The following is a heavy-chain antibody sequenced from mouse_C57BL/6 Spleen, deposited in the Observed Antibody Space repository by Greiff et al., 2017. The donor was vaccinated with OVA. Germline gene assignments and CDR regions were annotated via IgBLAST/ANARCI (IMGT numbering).Heavy chain of an antibody. Sequence: QVQLQQSGPGLVQPSQSLSITCTVSGFSLTSYGVHWVRQSPGKGLEWLGVIWSGGSTDYNAAFISRLSSTKDNSKSQVFFKMNSLKADDTAIYYGARIPGYGYDGALDDWGQGTTLTVSS. D-gene: IGHD2-2*01. CDR1: GFSLTSYG. CDR3: ARIPGYGYDGALDD. CDR2: IWSGGST. J-gene: IGHJ2*01. V-gene: IGHV2-2*01.